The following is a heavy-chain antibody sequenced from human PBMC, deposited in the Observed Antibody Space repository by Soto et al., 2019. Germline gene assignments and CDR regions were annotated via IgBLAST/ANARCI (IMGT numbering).Heavy chain of an antibody. J-gene: IGHJ6*03. Sequence: GGSLRLSCAASGFTFDDYGMSWVRQAPGKGLEWVSGINWNGGSTGYADSVKGRFTISRDNAKNSLYLQMNSLRAEDTALYHIARAPTPSSSSSMDVWAKGPRSPSP. V-gene: IGHV3-20*01. CDR2: INWNGGST. CDR1: GFTFDDYG. CDR3: ARAPTPSSSSSMDV.